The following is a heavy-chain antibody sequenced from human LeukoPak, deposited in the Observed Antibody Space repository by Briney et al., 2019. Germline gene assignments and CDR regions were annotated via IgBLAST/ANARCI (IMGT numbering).Heavy chain of an antibody. D-gene: IGHD2-2*01. J-gene: IGHJ5*02. V-gene: IGHV3-23*01. CDR2: ISGSGGST. CDR3: AKAGSQVPATASDWFDP. Sequence: TGGSLRLSCAASGFTFSSYAMSWVRQAPGKGLEWVSAISGSGGSTYYADSVKGRFTVSRDNSKNTLYLQMNSLRAEDTAVYYCAKAGSQVPATASDWFDPWGQGTLVTVSS. CDR1: GFTFSSYA.